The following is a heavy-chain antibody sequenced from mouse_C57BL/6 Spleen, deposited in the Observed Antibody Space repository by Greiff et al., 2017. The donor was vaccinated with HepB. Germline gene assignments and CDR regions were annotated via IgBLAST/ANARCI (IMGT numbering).Heavy chain of an antibody. CDR2: ISSGGDYI. Sequence: EVKLVESGEGLVKPGGSLKLSCAASGFTFSSYAMSWVRQTPEKRLEWVAYISSGGDYIDYADTVKGRFTISRDNARNTLYLQMSSLKSEDTAMYYCTRATMVTPLAYWGQGTLVTVSA. CDR1: GFTFSSYA. CDR3: TRATMVTPLAY. V-gene: IGHV5-9-1*02. D-gene: IGHD2-2*01. J-gene: IGHJ3*01.